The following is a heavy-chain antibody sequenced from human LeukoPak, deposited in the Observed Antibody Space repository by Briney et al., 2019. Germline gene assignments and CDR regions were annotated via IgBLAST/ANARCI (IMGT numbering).Heavy chain of an antibody. J-gene: IGHJ4*02. V-gene: IGHV4-38-2*01. CDR1: GYSISSGYY. Sequence: PSETLSLTCAVSGYSISSGYYWGWIRQPPGKGLEWIGSIYHSGSTYYNPSLKSRVTVSVDTSKNQFSLKLSSVTAADTAVYYCARTAGRGNFDYWGQGTLVTVSS. CDR3: ARTAGRGNFDY. CDR2: IYHSGST. D-gene: IGHD1-26*01.